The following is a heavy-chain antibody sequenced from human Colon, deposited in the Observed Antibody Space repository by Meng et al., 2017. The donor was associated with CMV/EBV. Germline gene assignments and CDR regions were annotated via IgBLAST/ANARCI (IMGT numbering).Heavy chain of an antibody. CDR2: INHDGTP. D-gene: IGHD2-2*01. J-gene: IGHJ4*02. CDR3: AREGTLGGYCSSTSCYRNRPFDY. CDR1: YY. V-gene: IGHV4-34*01. Sequence: YYWSWIRQPPGKGLAWIGAINHDGTPNYDLSLKSRLTVSVDTSKIQISLNLTSVTAADKAVYYCAREGTLGGYCSSTSCYRNRPFDYWGQGTLVTVSS.